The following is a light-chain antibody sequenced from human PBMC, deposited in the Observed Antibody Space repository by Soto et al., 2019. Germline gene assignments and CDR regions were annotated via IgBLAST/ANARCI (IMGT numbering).Light chain of an antibody. CDR1: QSISNS. Sequence: DIQMTQSLSSLSASVGDSVTITCRASQSISNSLSWYQQKPGKAPKFLIYVASTLQRGVPSRFSGSGSGTDFTLTISSLQPEDFATYYCQHTFSPPYTFGQGTKLEIK. CDR2: VAS. CDR3: QHTFSPPYT. J-gene: IGKJ2*01. V-gene: IGKV1-39*01.